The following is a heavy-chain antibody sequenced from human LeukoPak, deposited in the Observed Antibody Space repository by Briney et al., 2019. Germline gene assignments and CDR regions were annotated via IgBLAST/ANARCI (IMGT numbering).Heavy chain of an antibody. CDR3: ARNPPQNWFDP. Sequence: GESLKISCKGSGYSFTNYWIGWVRQMPGKGLEWMGIIYPGDSDTNYSPSFQGHVTISADKSISTAYLQWSSLKASDTAMYYCARNPPQNWFDPWGQGTLVTVSS. V-gene: IGHV5-51*01. J-gene: IGHJ5*02. CDR1: GYSFTNYW. CDR2: IYPGDSDT.